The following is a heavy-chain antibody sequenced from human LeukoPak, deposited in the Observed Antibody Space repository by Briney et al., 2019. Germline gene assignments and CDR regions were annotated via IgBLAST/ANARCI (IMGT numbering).Heavy chain of an antibody. Sequence: PGGSLRLSCVASGFTLRVNYMTWIRQTPGRGLEWVSVIYSDGTTKYADSAKGRSTISRDDPKNLLFLQINSLRVEDTAVYYCARETPRRGETRDGYRWGQGTLVTVSS. J-gene: IGHJ4*02. CDR2: IYSDGTT. CDR1: GFTLRVNY. D-gene: IGHD5-24*01. CDR3: ARETPRRGETRDGYR. V-gene: IGHV3-53*01.